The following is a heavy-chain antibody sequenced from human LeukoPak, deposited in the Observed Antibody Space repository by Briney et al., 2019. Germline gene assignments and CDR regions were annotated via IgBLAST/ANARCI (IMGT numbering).Heavy chain of an antibody. D-gene: IGHD6-6*01. Sequence: ASVKVSCKASGYTFTSYDISWVRQATGQGLEYMVWTNPNSGNTVYAQKFQGRVTMTRNTSISTAYMELSSLRSEDTAVYYCAREYSSSSMKKGFDPWGQGTQVTVSS. V-gene: IGHV1-8*01. CDR3: AREYSSSSMKKGFDP. CDR2: TNPNSGNT. CDR1: GYTFTSYD. J-gene: IGHJ5*02.